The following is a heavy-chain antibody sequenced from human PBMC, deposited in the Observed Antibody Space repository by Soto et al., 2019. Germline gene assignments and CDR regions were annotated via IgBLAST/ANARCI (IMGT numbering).Heavy chain of an antibody. CDR1: GYTFTGYD. CDR2: INPNSGGT. V-gene: IGHV1-2*04. J-gene: IGHJ6*02. Sequence: ASVKVSCKASGYTFTGYDMHWVRHAPGQGLEWMGWINPNSGGTNYAQKFQGWVTMTRDTSISTAYMELSRLRSDDTAVYYCARSGGYCTNGVCFLDYYYYGMDVWGQGTTVTVS. D-gene: IGHD2-8*01. CDR3: ARSGGYCTNGVCFLDYYYYGMDV.